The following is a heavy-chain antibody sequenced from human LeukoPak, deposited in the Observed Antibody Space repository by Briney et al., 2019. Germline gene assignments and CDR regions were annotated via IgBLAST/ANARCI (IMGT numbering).Heavy chain of an antibody. CDR1: GFTFSSYA. D-gene: IGHD6-19*01. CDR3: ARAHLAVAGTYYFDY. CDR2: ISHDGSNK. Sequence: PGGSLRLSCAASGFTFSSYAMHWVRQAPGKGLEWVAVISHDGSNKYYADSVKGRFTISRDNSKNTLYLQMNSLRAEDTAVYYCARAHLAVAGTYYFDYWGQGTLVTVSS. V-gene: IGHV3-30*04. J-gene: IGHJ4*02.